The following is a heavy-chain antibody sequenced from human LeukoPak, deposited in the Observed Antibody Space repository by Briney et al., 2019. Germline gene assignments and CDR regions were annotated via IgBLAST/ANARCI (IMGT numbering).Heavy chain of an antibody. Sequence: SETLSLTCAVYGGSFSGYYWRWLRQPPGKGLEWVGEINHSGRTNYNTSLKRRVTISVDTSKNKFSLKLSSVTAAATAVYYCARVSWDQRPHYYYMDVWGKGTTVTISS. V-gene: IGHV4-34*01. CDR3: ARVSWDQRPHYYYMDV. J-gene: IGHJ6*03. CDR2: INHSGRT. D-gene: IGHD1-26*01. CDR1: GGSFSGYY.